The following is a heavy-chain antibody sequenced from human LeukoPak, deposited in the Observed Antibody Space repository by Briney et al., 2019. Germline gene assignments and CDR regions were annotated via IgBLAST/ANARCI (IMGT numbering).Heavy chain of an antibody. CDR1: GGSISSYY. CDR2: IYYSGST. CDR3: ARGPAAAGTIDAFDI. V-gene: IGHV4-59*01. Sequence: SETLSLTCTVSGGSISSYYWSWIRQPPGKGLEWIGYIYYSGSTNYNPSLKSRVTISVGTSKNQFSLKLSSVTAADTAVYYCARGPAAAGTIDAFDIWGQGTMVTVSS. D-gene: IGHD6-13*01. J-gene: IGHJ3*02.